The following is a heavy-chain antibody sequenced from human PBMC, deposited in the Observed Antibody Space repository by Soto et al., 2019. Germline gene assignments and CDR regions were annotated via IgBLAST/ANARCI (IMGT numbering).Heavy chain of an antibody. CDR3: ATGRRYELLGVGPS. D-gene: IGHD3-10*01. V-gene: IGHV3-21*02. Sequence: EVQLVESGGGLVEPGGSLRLSCVASDFTFNTYTMNWVRQAPGKGLEWVASISTSGRYIYYADSAKGRFTISRDNAKTSLFLQMSGLTADDTAMYYCATGRRYELLGVGPSWGQGTLVTVSS. CDR1: DFTFNTYT. CDR2: ISTSGRYI. J-gene: IGHJ4*02.